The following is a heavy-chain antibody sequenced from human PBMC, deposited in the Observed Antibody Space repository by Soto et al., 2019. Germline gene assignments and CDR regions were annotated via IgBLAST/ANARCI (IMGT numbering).Heavy chain of an antibody. CDR1: GGSISRYY. Sequence: SETLSLTCTVSGGSISRYYWSWIRQPPGKGLEWIGYMYNTGSTVYNPSFKSRVTISVDTSKNQFSLKLNSVTAADTAVYYCARDLWGYCGTDCYTVDVWGQGTTVTVPS. CDR2: MYNTGST. V-gene: IGHV4-59*01. J-gene: IGHJ6*02. D-gene: IGHD2-21*02. CDR3: ARDLWGYCGTDCYTVDV.